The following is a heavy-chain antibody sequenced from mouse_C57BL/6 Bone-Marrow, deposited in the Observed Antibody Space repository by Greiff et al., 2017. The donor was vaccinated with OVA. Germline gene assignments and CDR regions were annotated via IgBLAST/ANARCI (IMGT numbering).Heavy chain of an antibody. V-gene: IGHV1-19*01. Sequence: EVQLQQSGPVLVKPGASVKMSCKASGYTFTDYYMNWVKQSHGKSLEWIGVINPYNGGTSYNQKFKGKATLTVDKSSSTAYMELNSLTSEDSAVYYCARTKDYSKGFDDWGQGTTLTVSS. CDR1: GYTFTDYY. J-gene: IGHJ2*01. D-gene: IGHD2-5*01. CDR2: INPYNGGT. CDR3: ARTKDYSKGFDD.